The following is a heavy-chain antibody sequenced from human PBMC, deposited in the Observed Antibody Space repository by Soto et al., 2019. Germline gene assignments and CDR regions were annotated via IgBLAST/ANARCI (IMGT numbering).Heavy chain of an antibody. J-gene: IGHJ4*02. V-gene: IGHV3-23*01. CDR1: GFTFGSYD. CDR3: LNDRKPDSRCIFDF. CDR2: IYGNGEET. D-gene: IGHD6-13*01. Sequence: GGYLRLSCAASGFTFGSYDMHWVRQATGKGLEWVSGIYGNGEETYYADSVKGRFTISRDNSRNTLYLDINSLRVEDTAVYYCLNDRKPDSRCIFDFWSQGSPVTGSS.